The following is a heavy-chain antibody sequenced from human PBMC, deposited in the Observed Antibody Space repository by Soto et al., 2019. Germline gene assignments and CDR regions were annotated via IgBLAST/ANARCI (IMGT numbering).Heavy chain of an antibody. D-gene: IGHD3-3*01. CDR1: GFRFTNYG. V-gene: IGHV1-3*01. CDR2: INAGTGHT. Sequence: QVQLVQSGAEVKKPGASVKISCKSSGFRFTNYGLHWVRQAPGQGLEWMGWINAGTGHTQFSQRLQDRVTITRDTPASTAYMELSSLRFEDTAVYYCARDAKVFGVITNPYHYWGQGTLVTVAS. J-gene: IGHJ4*02. CDR3: ARDAKVFGVITNPYHY.